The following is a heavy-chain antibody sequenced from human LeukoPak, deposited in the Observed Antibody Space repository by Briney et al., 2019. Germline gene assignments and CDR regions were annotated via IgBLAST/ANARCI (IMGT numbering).Heavy chain of an antibody. CDR3: TKRGS. Sequence: GGSLRLSCAASGFTFSNCWMSWVRQAPGKGLEWVANIKQDGSEKYYVDAVKGRFTISRDNAKNSLYLQMNSLRAEDTAVYYCTKRGSWGQGTLVTVSS. CDR1: GFTFSNCW. V-gene: IGHV3-7*01. D-gene: IGHD3-16*01. CDR2: IKQDGSEK. J-gene: IGHJ4*02.